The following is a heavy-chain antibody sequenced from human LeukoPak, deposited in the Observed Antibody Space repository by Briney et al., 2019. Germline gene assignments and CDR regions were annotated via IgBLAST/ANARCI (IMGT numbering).Heavy chain of an antibody. CDR2: ISGSGGST. D-gene: IGHD3-3*01. V-gene: IGHV3-23*01. CDR3: AKGSFWSGSADYFDY. J-gene: IGHJ4*02. CDR1: GFTFSSYA. Sequence: GGSLRLSCAASGFTFSSYAMSWVRQAPGNGLEWVSAISGSGGSTYYADSVKGRFTISRDNSKNTLYLQMNSLRAEDTAVYYCAKGSFWSGSADYFDYWGQGTLVTVSS.